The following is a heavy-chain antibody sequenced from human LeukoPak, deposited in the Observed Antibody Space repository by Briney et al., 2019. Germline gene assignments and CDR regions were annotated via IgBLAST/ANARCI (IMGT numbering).Heavy chain of an antibody. CDR2: ISGSGGST. CDR3: AKDYSSGWYYFDY. V-gene: IGHV3-23*01. Sequence: GGSLRLSCAASGFTFSSYAMSWVRQAPGKGLEWVSAISGSGGSTYYADSVKGRFTISRDNSKNTLYLQMNSLRAEDTAVHYCAKDYSSGWYYFDYWGQGTLVTVSS. D-gene: IGHD6-19*01. CDR1: GFTFSSYA. J-gene: IGHJ4*02.